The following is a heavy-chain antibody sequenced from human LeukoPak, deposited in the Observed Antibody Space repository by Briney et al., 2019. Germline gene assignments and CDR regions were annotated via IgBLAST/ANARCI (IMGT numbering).Heavy chain of an antibody. D-gene: IGHD6-19*01. CDR2: LYSGGTT. J-gene: IGHJ4*02. CDR1: GFTVSSNF. V-gene: IGHV3-53*05. CDR3: AKDRYSSGWYSDFDY. Sequence: GGSLRLSCAVSGFTVSSNFLNWVRQAPGKGLEWVSVLYSGGTTFYADSVRGRFTISRDNSKNTLYLQMNSLRADDTAVYYCAKDRYSSGWYSDFDYWGQGTLVTVSS.